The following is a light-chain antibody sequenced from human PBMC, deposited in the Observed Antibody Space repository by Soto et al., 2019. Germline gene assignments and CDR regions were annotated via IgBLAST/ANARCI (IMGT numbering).Light chain of an antibody. J-gene: IGLJ3*02. CDR1: TSNIGSQT. CDR3: AAWDGNLKGWL. V-gene: IGLV1-44*01. Sequence: QSGLTQPPSASGTPGQRVTISCSGDTSNIGSQTVNWYQQFPGTAPRLLVYSDDQWPSGVPDRFSGSKSGTSASLAINGLQSEDEATYYCAAWDGNLKGWLFGGGTKVTVL. CDR2: SDD.